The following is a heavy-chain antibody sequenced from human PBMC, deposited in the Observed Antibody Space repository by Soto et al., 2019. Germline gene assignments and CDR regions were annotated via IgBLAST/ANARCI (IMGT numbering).Heavy chain of an antibody. Sequence: SETLSLTCTVSGGSISSYYWSWIRQPPGKGLEWIGYIYYSGSTNYNPSLKSRVTISVDTSKNQFSLKLSSVTAADTAVYYCARDSSRGYSGYEYGVRERYYYYYGMDVWGQGTTVTVSS. V-gene: IGHV4-59*01. J-gene: IGHJ6*02. CDR1: GGSISSYY. CDR3: ARDSSRGYSGYEYGVRERYYYYYGMDV. D-gene: IGHD5-12*01. CDR2: IYYSGST.